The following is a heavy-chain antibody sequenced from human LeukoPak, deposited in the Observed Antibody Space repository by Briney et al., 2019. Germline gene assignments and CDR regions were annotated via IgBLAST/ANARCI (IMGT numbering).Heavy chain of an antibody. V-gene: IGHV3-21*04. CDR3: ANSDLWFGDANL. CDR2: ISSSSSYI. Sequence: GGSLRLSCAASGFTFSSYSMNWVRQAPGKGLEWVSSISSSSSYIYYADSVKGRFTISRDNAKNSLYLQMNSLRAEDTAVYYCANSDLWFGDANLWGQGTLVTVSS. J-gene: IGHJ4*02. CDR1: GFTFSSYS. D-gene: IGHD3-10*01.